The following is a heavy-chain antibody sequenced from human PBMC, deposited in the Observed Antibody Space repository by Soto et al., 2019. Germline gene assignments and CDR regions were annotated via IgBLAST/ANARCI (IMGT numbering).Heavy chain of an antibody. V-gene: IGHV4-59*01. CDR2: ISYSGNT. J-gene: IGHJ4*02. Sequence: ETLSLTGTVSGGSISNFYWSWIRQPPGKGLEWIGYISYSGNTNYNPSLKSRVSISVDTSKKQLSLNLTSVTAADTAVYYCARAPMVLSRSYFDSWGQGTPVTVSS. CDR3: ARAPMVLSRSYFDS. D-gene: IGHD2-8*01. CDR1: GGSISNFY.